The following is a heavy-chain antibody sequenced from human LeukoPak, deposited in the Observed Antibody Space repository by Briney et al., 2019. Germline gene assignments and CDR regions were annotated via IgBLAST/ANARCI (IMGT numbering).Heavy chain of an antibody. CDR1: GGSFSGYY. CDR3: ASPSFGDIEYYYMDV. V-gene: IGHV4-34*01. J-gene: IGHJ6*03. Sequence: PSETLSLTCAVYGGSFSGYYWSWIRQPPGKGLEWIGEINHSGSTNYNPSLKSRVTISVDPSKNQFSLKLSSVTAADTAVYYCASPSFGDIEYYYMDVWGKGTTVTVSS. CDR2: INHSGST. D-gene: IGHD2-15*01.